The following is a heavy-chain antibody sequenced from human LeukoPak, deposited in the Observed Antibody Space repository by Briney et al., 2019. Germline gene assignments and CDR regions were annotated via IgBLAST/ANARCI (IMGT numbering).Heavy chain of an antibody. V-gene: IGHV1-2*06. CDR1: GYTFTAYF. CDR3: ARVMDYYYMDV. J-gene: IGHJ6*03. CDR2: INPNSGGT. D-gene: IGHD2-8*01. Sequence: GASVKVPCKASGYTFTAYFMHWVRQAPGQGLEWMGRINPNSGGTNYAQKFQGRVTMTRDTSINTAYMELSRLRSDDTAVYYCARVMDYYYMDVWGKGTTVTVSS.